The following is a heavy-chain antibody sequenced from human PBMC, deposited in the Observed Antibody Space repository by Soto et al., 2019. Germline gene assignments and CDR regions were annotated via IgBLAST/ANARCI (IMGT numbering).Heavy chain of an antibody. Sequence: QVQLVQSGAEVKKPGASVKVSCTGSGYTFRSYDIHWGRQATGQGLEWMGWVNPNTGNTGYAQKFQGRVTMTRDMSKSSACMEVNSLTSDETAIYYFARAYGAGSFDFWGQGTRVSVSS. CDR2: VNPNTGNT. CDR1: GYTFRSYD. V-gene: IGHV1-8*01. CDR3: ARAYGAGSFDF. J-gene: IGHJ5*01. D-gene: IGHD3-10*01.